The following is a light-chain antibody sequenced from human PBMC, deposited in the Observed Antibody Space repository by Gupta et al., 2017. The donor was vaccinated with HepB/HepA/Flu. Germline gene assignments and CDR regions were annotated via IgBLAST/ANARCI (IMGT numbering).Light chain of an antibody. J-gene: IGLJ3*02. CDR3: SAWDSSLSALV. Sequence: QPGLTQPPSVSKDLRQTATLTCTGNNNNVGNQGASWLQQHQGHPPKLLSYSNNRRPAGISERFSASRSENTASLTITGLQPEDEADYYCSAWDSSLSALVFGGGTKLTVL. V-gene: IGLV10-54*04. CDR2: SNN. CDR1: NNNVGNQG.